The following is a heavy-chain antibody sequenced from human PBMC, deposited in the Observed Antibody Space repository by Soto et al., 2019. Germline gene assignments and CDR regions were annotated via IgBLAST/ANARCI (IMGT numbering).Heavy chain of an antibody. D-gene: IGHD1-1*01. CDR2: ISDSGDTT. CDR1: GFTIRTYA. CDR3: AKDKPGTTSFDY. Sequence: EVQLLESGGGLVQPGGSLRLSCAASGFTIRTYAMSWVRQATGKGLEWVSAISDSGDTTHYADSVKGRFTISRDTSKNTLYLQVNTLRAEDTAIYYCAKDKPGTTSFDYWGRGTLVTVSS. J-gene: IGHJ4*02. V-gene: IGHV3-23*01.